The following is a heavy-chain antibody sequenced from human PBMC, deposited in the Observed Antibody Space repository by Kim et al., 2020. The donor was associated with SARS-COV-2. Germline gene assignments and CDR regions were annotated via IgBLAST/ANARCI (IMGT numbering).Heavy chain of an antibody. CDR3: AKDSGVVIPYYFDY. Sequence: AYSVEGRFTISRDNSKTTLYLQMNSLRAEDTAVYYCAKDSGVVIPYYFDYWGQGTLVTVSS. D-gene: IGHD3-3*01. J-gene: IGHJ4*02. V-gene: IGHV3-23*01.